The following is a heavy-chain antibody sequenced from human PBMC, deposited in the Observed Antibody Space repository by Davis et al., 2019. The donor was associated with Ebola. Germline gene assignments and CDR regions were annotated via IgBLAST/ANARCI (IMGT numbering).Heavy chain of an antibody. CDR1: GGSISSGDYY. J-gene: IGHJ4*02. D-gene: IGHD6-19*01. CDR3: ARDPGSSGWYFDY. V-gene: IGHV4-30-4*01. Sequence: PSETLSLTCTVSGGSISSGDYYWSWIRQPPGKGLEWIGYIYYSGSTYYNPSLKSRVTISVDTSKNQFSLKLSSVTAADTAVYYCARDPGSSGWYFDYWGQGTLVTVSS. CDR2: IYYSGST.